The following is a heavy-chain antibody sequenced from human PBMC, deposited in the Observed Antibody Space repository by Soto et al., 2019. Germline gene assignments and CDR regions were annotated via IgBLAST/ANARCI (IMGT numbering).Heavy chain of an antibody. CDR3: ARAHFWSGYWLAGMDV. CDR2: ISAYNGNT. V-gene: IGHV1-18*01. J-gene: IGHJ6*02. CDR1: GYTFTSYG. D-gene: IGHD3-3*02. Sequence: GASVKVSCKASGYTFTSYGISWVRQAPGQGLEWMGWISAYNGNTNYAQKLQGRVTMTTDTSTSTAYMELRSLRSDDTAVHYCARAHFWSGYWLAGMDVWGQGTTVTVSS.